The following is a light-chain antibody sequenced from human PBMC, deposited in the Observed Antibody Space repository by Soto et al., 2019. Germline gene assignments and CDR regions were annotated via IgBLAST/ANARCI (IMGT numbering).Light chain of an antibody. CDR3: YQYDNWFPFT. V-gene: IGKV3-15*01. CDR2: GAS. J-gene: IGKJ5*01. Sequence: EIVMTQSPATLSVSPGERATLSCRASQSVRSNLGWYQQKPGQAPRLLIYGASTRATGIPARFSGSGSGTEFTLTISSLQSQDSAVYYCYQYDNWFPFTFGQATRLEIK. CDR1: QSVRSN.